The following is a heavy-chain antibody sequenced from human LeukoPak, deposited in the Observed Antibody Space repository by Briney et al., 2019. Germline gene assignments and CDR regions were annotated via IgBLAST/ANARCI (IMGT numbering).Heavy chain of an antibody. Sequence: SETLSLTCTVSGYSISSGYYWGWIRQPPVKGLEWIGSIYHSGSTYYNPSLKSRVTISVDTSKNQFSLKLSSVTAADTAVYYCARDCSSTSCYTGWAFDIWGQGTMVTVSS. CDR2: IYHSGST. D-gene: IGHD2-2*02. V-gene: IGHV4-38-2*02. J-gene: IGHJ3*02. CDR1: GYSISSGYY. CDR3: ARDCSSTSCYTGWAFDI.